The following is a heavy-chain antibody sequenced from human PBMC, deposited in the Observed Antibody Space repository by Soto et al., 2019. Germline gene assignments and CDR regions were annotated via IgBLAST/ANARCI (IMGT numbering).Heavy chain of an antibody. Sequence: QVQLVQSGAEVKKPGSSVKVSCKASGGTFSSYTISWVRQAPGQGLEWMGRIIPILGIANYAQKFQGRVTSTADKYTSKAYMELSSLRSEDTAVYYCAAKNCGGDCYSPWYFDLWGRGTLVTVSS. J-gene: IGHJ2*01. CDR1: GGTFSSYT. CDR2: IIPILGIA. CDR3: AAKNCGGDCYSPWYFDL. V-gene: IGHV1-69*02. D-gene: IGHD2-21*02.